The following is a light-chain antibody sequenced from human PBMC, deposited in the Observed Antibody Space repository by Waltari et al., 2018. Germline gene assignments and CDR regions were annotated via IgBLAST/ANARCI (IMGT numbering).Light chain of an antibody. CDR2: GKN. V-gene: IGLV3-19*01. Sequence: SSELPQDPAVSVALGQTVRVTCQGDTIGRYYPTWYQQKPGQAPIIVIFGKNNRPSGIPDRFSGSSSGNTASLTITGAQAEDEADYYCTSRDINSNHFWIFGGGTKLTVL. J-gene: IGLJ3*02. CDR3: TSRDINSNHFWI. CDR1: TIGRYY.